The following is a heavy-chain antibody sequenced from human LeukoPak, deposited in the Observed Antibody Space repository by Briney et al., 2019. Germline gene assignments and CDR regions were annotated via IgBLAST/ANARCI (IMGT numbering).Heavy chain of an antibody. CDR2: INWNGGST. CDR3: ARDDGWNARGKGPDY. J-gene: IGHJ4*02. D-gene: IGHD1-1*01. V-gene: IGHV3-20*04. CDR1: GFTFDDYG. Sequence: GGSLRLSCAASGFTFDDYGMSWVRQAPGKGLEWVSVINWNGGSTGYAESVKGRFTISRDNAKNSLYLQMNSLGAEDTALDYCARDDGWNARGKGPDYWGPGTLVTVSS.